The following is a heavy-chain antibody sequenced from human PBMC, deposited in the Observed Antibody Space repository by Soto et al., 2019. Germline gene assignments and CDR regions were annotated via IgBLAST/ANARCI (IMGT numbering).Heavy chain of an antibody. D-gene: IGHD3-10*01. CDR2: IRSKAYGGTT. Sequence: PGGSLRLSCTASGFTFGDYAMSWFRQAPGKGLEWVGFIRSKAYGGTTEYAASVKGRFTISRDDCKSIAYLQMNSLKTEDTAVYYCTRDAASGIIMPFDYWGQGTLVTVSS. CDR1: GFTFGDYA. V-gene: IGHV3-49*03. J-gene: IGHJ4*02. CDR3: TRDAASGIIMPFDY.